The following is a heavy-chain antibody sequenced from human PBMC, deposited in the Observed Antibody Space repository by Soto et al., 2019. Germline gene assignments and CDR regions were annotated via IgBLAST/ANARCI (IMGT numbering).Heavy chain of an antibody. J-gene: IGHJ5*02. V-gene: IGHV4-39*01. D-gene: IGHD2-21*01. CDR2: IYYSGST. Sequence: SETLSLTCTVSGGSISSSSYYWGWIRQPPGKGLEWIGSIYYSGSTYYNTSLKSRVTISVDTSKNQFSLKLSSVTAADTAVYYCASTLFSLNWFDPWGQGTLVTVSS. CDR3: ASTLFSLNWFDP. CDR1: GGSISSSSYY.